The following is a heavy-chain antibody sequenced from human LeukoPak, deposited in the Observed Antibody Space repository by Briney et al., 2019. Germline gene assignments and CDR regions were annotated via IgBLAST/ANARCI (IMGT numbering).Heavy chain of an antibody. V-gene: IGHV1-69*05. CDR2: IIPIFGTA. CDR1: GGTFSSYA. CDR3: ARELGVATTISGGGYFDY. J-gene: IGHJ4*02. D-gene: IGHD5-24*01. Sequence: SVKVSCKASGGTFSSYAISWVRQARGQGLEWMGGIIPIFGTANYAQKFQGRVTITTDESTSTAYMELSSLRSEDTAVYYCARELGVATTISGGGYFDYWGQGTLVTVSS.